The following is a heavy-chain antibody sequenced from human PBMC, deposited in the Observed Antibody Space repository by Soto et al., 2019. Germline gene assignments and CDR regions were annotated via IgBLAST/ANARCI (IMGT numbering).Heavy chain of an antibody. CDR3: ARCSTRVVITTSAFDI. CDR1: GGTFSSYA. CDR2: IIPIFGTA. Sequence: QVQLVQSGAEVKKPGSSVKVSCKASGGTFSSYAISWVRQAPGQGLEWMGGIIPIFGTANYAQKFQGRVTINADESTSTAYMELSSLRSEDTAVYYCARCSTRVVITTSAFDIWGQGTMVTVSS. D-gene: IGHD3-22*01. V-gene: IGHV1-69*01. J-gene: IGHJ3*02.